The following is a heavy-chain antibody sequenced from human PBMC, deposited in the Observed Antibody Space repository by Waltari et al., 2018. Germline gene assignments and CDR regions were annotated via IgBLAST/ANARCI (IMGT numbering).Heavy chain of an antibody. CDR2: CDPEDGET. J-gene: IGHJ4*02. V-gene: IGHV1-24*01. Sequence: VQLVESGGGLVQPGRSLRLSCAASGFTFDDYAMHWVRQAPGKGLEWMGGCDPEDGETIYEQKFQGRVTMTEDTATDTAYMELSSLRSEDTAVYYCVDLGGVIDGFDYWGQGTLVTVSS. D-gene: IGHD3-16*02. CDR3: VDLGGVIDGFDY. CDR1: GFTFDDYA.